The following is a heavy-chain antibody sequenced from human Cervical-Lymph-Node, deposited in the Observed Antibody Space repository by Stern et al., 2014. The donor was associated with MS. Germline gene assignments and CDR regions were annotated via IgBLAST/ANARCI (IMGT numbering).Heavy chain of an antibody. CDR1: GYTFTGFY. Sequence: QMQLVQSEAEVKKPGASVKVSCKASGYTFTGFYIHWVRQAPGQGLEWMGRINPKSGGTKYAEKFQDRVTMTSDTSFSAAYMELSTLRSDDTAVYYCARGDLVVVTAVLGRFDPWGQGTLVTVSS. J-gene: IGHJ5*02. V-gene: IGHV1-2*06. CDR3: ARGDLVVVTAVLGRFDP. D-gene: IGHD2-2*01. CDR2: INPKSGGT.